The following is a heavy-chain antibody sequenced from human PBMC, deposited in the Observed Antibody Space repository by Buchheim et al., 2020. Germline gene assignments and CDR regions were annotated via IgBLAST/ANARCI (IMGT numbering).Heavy chain of an antibody. CDR1: GFEFSYYG. CDR3: ARGTDYLDHDGGHFDF. Sequence: QVQLVESGGGVVQPGTSLRLSCVASGFEFSYYGMHWVRQSPGQGLEWVAVIWYDGNGRDYADSVKGRFAISRDNSKDIGYLDLKTLKPEDTAMYFCARGTDYLDHDGGHFDFWGQGT. D-gene: IGHD2-15*01. CDR2: IWYDGNGR. V-gene: IGHV3-33*01. J-gene: IGHJ4*02.